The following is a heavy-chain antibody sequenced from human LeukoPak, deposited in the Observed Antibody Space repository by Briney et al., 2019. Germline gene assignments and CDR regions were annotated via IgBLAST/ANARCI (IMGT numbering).Heavy chain of an antibody. D-gene: IGHD6-19*01. CDR1: GYTFTKYY. Sequence: ASVKVSCKASGYTFTKYYIHWVRQAPGQGLEWMGVINPSGGGANYAQMFQGRVTMTRDTSTSTVYMELSSLRSEDTAVYYCARDQVAVAGDFDYWGQGTLVTVSS. CDR2: INPSGGGA. CDR3: ARDQVAVAGDFDY. J-gene: IGHJ4*02. V-gene: IGHV1-46*01.